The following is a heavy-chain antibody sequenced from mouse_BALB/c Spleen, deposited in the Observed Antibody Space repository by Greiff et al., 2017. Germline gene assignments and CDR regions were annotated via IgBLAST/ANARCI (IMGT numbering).Heavy chain of an antibody. J-gene: IGHJ4*01. CDR1: GYTFTSYW. CDR3: ARGGGYAMDY. V-gene: IGHV1S81*02. CDR2: INPSNGRT. Sequence: QVQLQQPGAELVKPGASVTLSCKASGYTFTSYWMHWVKQRPGQGLEWIGEINPSNGRTNYNEKFKSKATLTVDKSSSTAYMQLSSLTSEDSAVYYCARGGGYAMDYWGQGTSVTVSS. D-gene: IGHD2-2*01.